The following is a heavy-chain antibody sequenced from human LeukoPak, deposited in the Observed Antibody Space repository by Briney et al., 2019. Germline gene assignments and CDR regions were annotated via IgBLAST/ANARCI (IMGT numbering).Heavy chain of an antibody. CDR3: ARSRSCSSTSCYYYYGMDV. D-gene: IGHD2-2*01. Sequence: ASVKVSCKASGYTFTSYYMHWVRQAPGQGLEWMGIINPSGGSTSYAQKFQGRVTMTRDTSTSTIYMELSSLRSEDTAVYYCARSRSCSSTSCYYYYGMDVWAKGPRSPSP. J-gene: IGHJ6*02. CDR1: GYTFTSYY. V-gene: IGHV1-46*01. CDR2: INPSGGST.